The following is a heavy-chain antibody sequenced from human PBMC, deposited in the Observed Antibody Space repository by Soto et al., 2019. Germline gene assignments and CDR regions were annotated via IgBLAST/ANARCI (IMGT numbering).Heavy chain of an antibody. CDR2: INPNSGGT. CDR3: ASAAVTGTAGLGF. Sequence: XSVKVSCKASVYTFSCFYINWVRQAPGQGLEWMGWINPNSGGTKPAEKFQGRVTMTRDTSISTAYMELSRLTSDDTAVYYCASAAVTGTAGLGFWGHGPQVTVSS. J-gene: IGHJ1*01. V-gene: IGHV1-2*02. CDR1: VYTFSCFY. D-gene: IGHD6-19*01.